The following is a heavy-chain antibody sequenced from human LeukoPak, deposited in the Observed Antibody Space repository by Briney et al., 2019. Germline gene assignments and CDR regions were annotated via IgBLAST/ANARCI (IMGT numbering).Heavy chain of an antibody. Sequence: GGSLRLSCAASGFPFSSYGMHWVRQAPGKGLEWVAFIRYDGSNKYYADSVKGRFTISRDNSKNTLYLQMNSLRAEDTAVYYCAKNPLRAAGGSEPDYWGQGTLVTVSS. CDR1: GFPFSSYG. CDR3: AKNPLRAAGGSEPDY. V-gene: IGHV3-30*02. D-gene: IGHD1-14*01. CDR2: IRYDGSNK. J-gene: IGHJ4*02.